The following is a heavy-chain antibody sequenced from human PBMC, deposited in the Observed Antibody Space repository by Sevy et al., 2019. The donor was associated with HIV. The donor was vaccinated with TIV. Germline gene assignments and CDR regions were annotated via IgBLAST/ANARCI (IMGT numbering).Heavy chain of an antibody. CDR1: GFTFSSYS. D-gene: IGHD3-3*01. CDR2: ISSSSSTI. V-gene: IGHV3-48*01. J-gene: IGHJ3*02. Sequence: GGSLRLSCAASGFTFSSYSMNWVRQAPGKGLEWVSYISSSSSTIYYADSVNGRFTISRDNAKNSLYLQMNSLRAEDTAVYYCARDFQYDFWSPIIPPGAFDIWGQGTMVTVSS. CDR3: ARDFQYDFWSPIIPPGAFDI.